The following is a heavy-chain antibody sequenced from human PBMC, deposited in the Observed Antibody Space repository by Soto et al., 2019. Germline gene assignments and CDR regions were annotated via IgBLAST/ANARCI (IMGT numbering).Heavy chain of an antibody. Sequence: GASVKVSCKASGYRFTSHYMHWVRQAPGQGLEWMGIINPNDGSTTYAQKFQGRVTMTRDTSTSTVYMDLSSLTSEDTAVYYCAGDPGYCSGGTCYSGRIDYWGQGTLVTVSS. CDR2: INPNDGST. D-gene: IGHD2-15*01. V-gene: IGHV1-46*03. CDR1: GYRFTSHY. CDR3: AGDPGYCSGGTCYSGRIDY. J-gene: IGHJ4*02.